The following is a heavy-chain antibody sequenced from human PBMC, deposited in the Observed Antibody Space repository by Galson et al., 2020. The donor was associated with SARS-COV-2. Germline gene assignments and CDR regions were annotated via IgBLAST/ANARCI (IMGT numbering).Heavy chain of an antibody. D-gene: IGHD4-17*01. CDR2: VYYSGST. J-gene: IGHJ4*02. CDR3: ARDRGYADSVFDY. CDR1: GGSINSGNYY. V-gene: IGHV4-30-4*01. Sequence: SETLSLTCTVSGGSINSGNYYWSWIRQPPGKDLEWIGYVYYSGSTYYNPSLKSRVTISIDTSKNQFSLKLNSVTAADTAVYYCARDRGYADSVFDYWGQGTLVTVSS.